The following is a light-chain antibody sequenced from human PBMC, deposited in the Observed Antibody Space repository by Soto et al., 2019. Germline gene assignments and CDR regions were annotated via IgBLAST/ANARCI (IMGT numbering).Light chain of an antibody. V-gene: IGLV1-44*01. Sequence: QTVVAQPPSVSGTPGQRVTISCSGSSSSIGSNTVNWFQQLPGTAPKLLIYTNNQRPSGVPDRFSGSKSGTSASLAISGLQSEDEADYYCAAWDDSLSGYVFGSGTKLTVL. CDR3: AAWDDSLSGYV. CDR1: SSSIGSNT. J-gene: IGLJ1*01. CDR2: TNN.